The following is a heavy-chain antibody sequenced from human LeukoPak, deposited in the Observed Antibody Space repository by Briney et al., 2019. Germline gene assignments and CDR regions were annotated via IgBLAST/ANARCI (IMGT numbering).Heavy chain of an antibody. CDR2: ISGSGGST. J-gene: IGHJ5*02. D-gene: IGHD2-15*01. CDR1: GFTFSSYA. Sequence: GGSLRLSCAASGFTFSSYAMSWVRQAPGKGLEWVSAISGSGGSTYYADSVKGRSTISRDNSKNTLYLQMNSLRTEDTAVYYCAKERCSGGSCYSGPQFDPWGQGTLVTVSS. CDR3: AKERCSGGSCYSGPQFDP. V-gene: IGHV3-23*01.